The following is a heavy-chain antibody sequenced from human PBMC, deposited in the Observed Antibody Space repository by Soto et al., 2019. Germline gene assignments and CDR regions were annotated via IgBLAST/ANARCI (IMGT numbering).Heavy chain of an antibody. CDR2: ISGGGGST. CDR1: GLIFSRFA. V-gene: IGHV3-23*01. CDR3: AKFVFYGDSLVGY. Sequence: EVQLLESGGDLVQPGASLRLSCVASGLIFSRFALSWVRQSPGKGLEWVSAISGGGGSTYYADSVKGRFTVSRDNSKDTLYLQMNTLRAEDTAVYYCAKFVFYGDSLVGYWGQGTLVTVSS. J-gene: IGHJ4*02. D-gene: IGHD4-17*01.